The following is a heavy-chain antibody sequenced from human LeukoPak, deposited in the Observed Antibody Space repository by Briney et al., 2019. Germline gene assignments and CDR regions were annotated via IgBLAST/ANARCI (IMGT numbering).Heavy chain of an antibody. Sequence: SETLSLTCTVSGGSINNYYWSWIRQPPGKGLEWIGYIYYSASTNYNPTLKSRVTLSVDTSKNHFSLKLSSVTAADTAVYYCARAGQGDFWSGLRYFDYWGQGTLVTVSS. J-gene: IGHJ4*02. CDR1: GGSINNYY. CDR3: ARAGQGDFWSGLRYFDY. CDR2: IYYSAST. V-gene: IGHV4-59*01. D-gene: IGHD3-3*01.